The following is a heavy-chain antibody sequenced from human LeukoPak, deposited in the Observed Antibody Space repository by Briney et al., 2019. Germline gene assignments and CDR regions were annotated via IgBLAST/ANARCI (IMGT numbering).Heavy chain of an antibody. Sequence: GGSLRLSCAASGFTFSSYSMNWVRQAPGKGLEWVSSISSSGSYIYYADSVKGRFTISRDNSKNTLYLQMNSLRAEDTAVYYCAQQSILDYWGQGTLVTVSS. J-gene: IGHJ4*02. CDR1: GFTFSSYS. D-gene: IGHD6-13*01. V-gene: IGHV3-21*04. CDR3: AQQSILDY. CDR2: ISSSGSYI.